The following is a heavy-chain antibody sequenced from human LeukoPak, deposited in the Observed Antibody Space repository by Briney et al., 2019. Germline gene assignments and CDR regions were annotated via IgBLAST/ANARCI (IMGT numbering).Heavy chain of an antibody. Sequence: GESLKISCKGSGYSFTNYWIGWVRQMPGKGLEWMGIIYPGDSDTRYIPSFQGQVTISADKSINTAYLQGSSLKTSDTAMYYCARRVDSYWFFDYWGQGTLVTVSS. CDR3: ARRVDSYWFFDY. D-gene: IGHD1-26*01. V-gene: IGHV5-51*01. CDR1: GYSFTNYW. J-gene: IGHJ4*02. CDR2: IYPGDSDT.